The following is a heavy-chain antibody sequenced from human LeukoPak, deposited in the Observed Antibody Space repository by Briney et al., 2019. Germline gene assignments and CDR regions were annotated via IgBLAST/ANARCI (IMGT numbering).Heavy chain of an antibody. CDR3: ARAGVLLTTFYY. J-gene: IGHJ4*02. Sequence: SETLSLTCTVSGGTISSGDYYWSWIRQPPGRGLEWIGYIYYSGSTYYNPSLKSRVTISVGTSKNQFSLKLSSVTAADTAVYYCARAGVLLTTFYYWGQGTLVTVSS. V-gene: IGHV4-30-4*01. CDR1: GGTISSGDYY. CDR2: IYYSGST. D-gene: IGHD2/OR15-2a*01.